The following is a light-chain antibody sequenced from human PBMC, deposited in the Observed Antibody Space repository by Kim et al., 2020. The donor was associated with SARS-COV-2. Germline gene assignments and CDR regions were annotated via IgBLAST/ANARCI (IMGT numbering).Light chain of an antibody. J-gene: IGKJ2*01. CDR2: GAY. CDR3: QQYGDLPYT. Sequence: SASVGDRVTISCQASQDISTYLSWYQQKPGSASKLLIYGAYIRETGVPARLRGRGSGTDFTFTISGLQPEDIGTYYCQQYGDLPYTFGQGTKLEIK. V-gene: IGKV1-33*01. CDR1: QDISTY.